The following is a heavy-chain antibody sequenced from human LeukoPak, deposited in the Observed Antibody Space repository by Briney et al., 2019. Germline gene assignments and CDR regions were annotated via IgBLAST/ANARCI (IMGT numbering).Heavy chain of an antibody. CDR1: GFTFSSYS. CDR2: ICSSSSYI. V-gene: IGHV3-21*01. J-gene: IGHJ4*02. D-gene: IGHD3-10*01. CDR3: ARDRGTAFDY. Sequence: PGGSLRLSCAASGFTFSSYSMSWVRQAAGKGLEWVSSICSSSSYIYYPAPVKGRFTISRAYAKHSLYLQMNGLRAEDTAVYYCARDRGTAFDYWGQGTLVTVSS.